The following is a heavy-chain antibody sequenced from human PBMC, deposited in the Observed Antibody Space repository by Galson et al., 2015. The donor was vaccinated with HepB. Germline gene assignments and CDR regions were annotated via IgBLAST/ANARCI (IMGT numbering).Heavy chain of an antibody. V-gene: IGHV3-33*01. J-gene: IGHJ4*02. D-gene: IGHD6-13*01. CDR2: IWYDGSNK. CDR3: ARRYSSSWYEVFDY. CDR1: GFTFSSYG. Sequence: SLRLSCAASGFTFSSYGMHWVRQAPGKGLEWVAVIWYDGSNKYYADSVKGRFTISRDNSKNTLYLLMNSLRAEDTAVYYCARRYSSSWYEVFDYWGQGTLVTVSS.